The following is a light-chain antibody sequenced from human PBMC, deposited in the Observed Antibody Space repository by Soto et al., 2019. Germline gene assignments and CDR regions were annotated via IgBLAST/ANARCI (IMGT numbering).Light chain of an antibody. Sequence: QSVLTQPASVSGSPGQPVAISCTGTSSDIGAYNYVSWYQQHPGKAPKLMIFDVSNRPSGVSNRFSGSKSGNTASLTISGLQAEDEADYYCSSYTSSNTYVFGTGTKVTVL. CDR2: DVS. J-gene: IGLJ1*01. V-gene: IGLV2-14*01. CDR3: SSYTSSNTYV. CDR1: SSDIGAYNY.